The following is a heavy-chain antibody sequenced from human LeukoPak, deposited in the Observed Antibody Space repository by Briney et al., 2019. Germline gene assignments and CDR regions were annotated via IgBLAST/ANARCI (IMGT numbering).Heavy chain of an antibody. D-gene: IGHD3-22*01. CDR1: GFTFSSYA. J-gene: IGHJ4*02. V-gene: IGHV3-48*04. CDR3: ARRGSSYDSSGYPHYYFDY. Sequence: GGSLRLSCAASGFTFSSYAMSWVRQAPGKGLEWVSYISSSGSTIYYADSVKGRFTISRDNAKNSLYLQMNSLRAEDTAVYYCARRGSSYDSSGYPHYYFDYWGQGTLVTVSS. CDR2: ISSSGSTI.